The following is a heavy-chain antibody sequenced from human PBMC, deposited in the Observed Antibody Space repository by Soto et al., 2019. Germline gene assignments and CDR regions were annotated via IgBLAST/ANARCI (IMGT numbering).Heavy chain of an antibody. CDR2: IKEDGSEK. V-gene: IGHV3-7*05. Sequence: EVQLVESGGGLVQPGGSLRLSCAASGFTFSVSYMTWVRQAPGKGLEWVATIKEDGSEKYYVDSVRGRFTISKDNAKESLVLQMSSLRAEDTAVYFCASLGSGDYGGYVGSDFWGQGTLVTVSS. CDR3: ASLGSGDYGGYVGSDF. J-gene: IGHJ4*02. CDR1: GFTFSVSY. D-gene: IGHD5-12*01.